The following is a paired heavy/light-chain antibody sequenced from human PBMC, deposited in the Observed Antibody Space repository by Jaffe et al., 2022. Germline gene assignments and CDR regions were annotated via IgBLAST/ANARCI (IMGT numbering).Heavy chain of an antibody. CDR1: GDSVSSGGYF. J-gene: IGHJ5*02. CDR3: ARVRGSSIWFGASCFDP. V-gene: IGHV4-61*08. Sequence: QVQLQESGPGLVKPSETLSLTCSVSGDSVSSGGYFWSWIRQPPGQGLEWIGYIYYSGSTKYNPSLKSRVTMSIDTSKNQFSLKLNSVTAADTAIYYCARVRGSSIWFGASCFDPWGQGTLVTVSS. D-gene: IGHD6-13*01. CDR2: IYYSGST.
Light chain of an antibody. CDR2: EVS. Sequence: QSALTQPASVSGSPGQSITISYTGTSSDVGSYNLVSWYQQHPGKAPKLMIYEVSKRPSGVSDRFSGSKSGNTASLTISGLRAEDEAEYYCCSYANGSTFVVFGGGTKLTVL. V-gene: IGLV2-23*02. CDR1: SSDVGSYNL. CDR3: CSYANGSTFVV. J-gene: IGLJ2*01.